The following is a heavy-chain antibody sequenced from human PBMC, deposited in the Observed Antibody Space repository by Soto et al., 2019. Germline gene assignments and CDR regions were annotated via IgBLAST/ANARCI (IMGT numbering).Heavy chain of an antibody. CDR1: GFTFSSYA. Sequence: EVQLLESGGGLVQPGGSLRLSCAASGFTFSSYAMSWVRQAPGKGLEWVSVISGSGGSTYYADSVKGRFTISRDNSKNTLYLQMNSLGAEDTAVYYCAHHYYFGSGSLSDWGQGTLVTVSS. J-gene: IGHJ4*02. V-gene: IGHV3-23*01. CDR2: ISGSGGST. D-gene: IGHD3-10*01. CDR3: AHHYYFGSGSLSD.